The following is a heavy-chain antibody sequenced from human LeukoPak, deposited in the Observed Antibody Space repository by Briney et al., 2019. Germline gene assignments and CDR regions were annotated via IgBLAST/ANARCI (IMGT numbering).Heavy chain of an antibody. D-gene: IGHD3-10*01. CDR1: GYTFTSYY. CDR3: ARDGRFGEFVYAFDI. Sequence: ASVKVSCKASGYTFTSYYMHWVRQAPGQGLEWMGIINPSGGSTSYAQKFQGRVTMTRDTSTSTVYMELSSLRSEDTAVYYCARDGRFGEFVYAFDIWGQGTMVTVSS. J-gene: IGHJ3*02. CDR2: INPSGGST. V-gene: IGHV1-46*01.